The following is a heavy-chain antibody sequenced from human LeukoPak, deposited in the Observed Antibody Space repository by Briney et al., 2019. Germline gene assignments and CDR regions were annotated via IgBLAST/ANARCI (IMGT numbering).Heavy chain of an antibody. CDR3: ARSITIFVVVIILGY. V-gene: IGHV4-59*11. J-gene: IGHJ4*02. CDR2: IYYSGST. CDR1: GGSISSHY. Sequence: SETLSLTCTASGGSISSHYWSWIRQPPGKGLEWIGYIYYSGSTNYNPSLKSRVTISVDTSKNQFSLRLSYVTAADTAVYYCARSITIFVVVIILGYWGQGTLVTVSS. D-gene: IGHD3-3*01.